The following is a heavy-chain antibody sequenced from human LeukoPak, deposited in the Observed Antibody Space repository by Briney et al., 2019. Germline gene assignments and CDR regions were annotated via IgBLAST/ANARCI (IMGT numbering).Heavy chain of an antibody. CDR3: ARSLTTASSLWFDP. V-gene: IGHV3-43D*03. J-gene: IGHJ5*02. CDR2: ISWDGGST. D-gene: IGHD4-11*01. Sequence: GGSLRLSCAASGFKFDDYAMHWVRQPPGKGLEWVSLISWDGGSTYYADSVKGRFTISRDDTKNSLYLQMNSLRAEDTAVYYCARSLTTASSLWFDPWGQGTLVTVSS. CDR1: GFKFDDYA.